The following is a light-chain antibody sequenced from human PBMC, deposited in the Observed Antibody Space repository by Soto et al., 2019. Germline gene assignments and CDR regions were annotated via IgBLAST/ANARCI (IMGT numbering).Light chain of an antibody. CDR1: SSDVGRYTY. Sequence: QSALTQPASVSGSPGQSITISCVGTSSDVGRYTYVSWYQQYPGKAPKLIIYDVYNRPSGVSNRFSGSKSGNTASLTISGLQAEDEADDYCTSYTSASTPYVFGSGTKVTVL. CDR3: TSYTSASTPYV. CDR2: DVY. J-gene: IGLJ1*01. V-gene: IGLV2-14*01.